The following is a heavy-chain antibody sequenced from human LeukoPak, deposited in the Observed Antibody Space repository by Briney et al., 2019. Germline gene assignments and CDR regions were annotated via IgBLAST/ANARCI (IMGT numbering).Heavy chain of an antibody. CDR2: ISSSSSTI. V-gene: IGHV3-48*01. CDR3: ARDLWFGELKD. Sequence: PGGSLRLSXAASGFTFSSYSMNWVRQAPGKGLEWVSYISSSSSTIYYADSVKGRFTISRDNAKNSLYLQMNSLRAEDTAVYYCARDLWFGELKDWGQGTLVTVSS. J-gene: IGHJ4*02. CDR1: GFTFSSYS. D-gene: IGHD3-10*01.